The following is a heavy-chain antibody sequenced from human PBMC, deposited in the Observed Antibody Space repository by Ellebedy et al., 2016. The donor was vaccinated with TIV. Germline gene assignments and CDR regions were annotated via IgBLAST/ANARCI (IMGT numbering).Heavy chain of an antibody. J-gene: IGHJ4*02. CDR2: ISAYSGNT. CDR3: ARDYGDYTPRSPGNY. CDR1: GYTFNNYG. Sequence: AASVKVSCKASGYTFNNYGITWVRQAPGQGLEWMGWISAYSGNTNYAQKFQGRLTMTTDTPTNTVYMELRSLRSDDTAVFYCARDYGDYTPRSPGNYWGQGTLVTVSS. V-gene: IGHV1-18*04. D-gene: IGHD4-17*01.